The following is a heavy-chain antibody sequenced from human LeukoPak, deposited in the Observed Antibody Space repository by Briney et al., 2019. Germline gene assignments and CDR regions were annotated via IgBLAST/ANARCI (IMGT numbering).Heavy chain of an antibody. CDR2: INPNSGGT. CDR3: AREPWGYYGSGSIDY. V-gene: IGHV1-2*06. J-gene: IGHJ4*02. D-gene: IGHD3-10*01. Sequence: GASVKVSCKASGYTFTRYYMHWVRQAPGQGLEWMGRINPNSGGTNYAQKFQGRVTMTRDTSISTAYMELSRLRSDDTAVYYCAREPWGYYGSGSIDYWGQGTLVTVSS. CDR1: GYTFTRYY.